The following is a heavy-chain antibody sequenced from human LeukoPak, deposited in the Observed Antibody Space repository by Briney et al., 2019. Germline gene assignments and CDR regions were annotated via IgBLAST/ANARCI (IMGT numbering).Heavy chain of an antibody. Sequence: SGGSLRLSCAASGFTFSDYWMNWVRQAPGKGLEWVANISHDGSEKYYVDTVKGRFTISRDNAKNSLYLQMNGLRAEDTAVYYCARSWGSYYDILTGYNGMDVWGQGTTVTVSS. D-gene: IGHD3-9*01. J-gene: IGHJ6*02. V-gene: IGHV3-7*03. CDR1: GFTFSDYW. CDR3: ARSWGSYYDILTGYNGMDV. CDR2: ISHDGSEK.